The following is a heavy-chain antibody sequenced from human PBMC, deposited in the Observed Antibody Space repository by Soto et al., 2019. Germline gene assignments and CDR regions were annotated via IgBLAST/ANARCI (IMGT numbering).Heavy chain of an antibody. CDR3: ARDSNYYGSGSYVWGY. D-gene: IGHD3-10*01. J-gene: IGHJ4*02. CDR2: IYYSGST. Sequence: QVQLQESGPGLVKPSQTLSLTCTVSGGSISSGGYYWSWIRQHPGKGLEWIGYIYYSGSTYYNPSLKSRVTRSVDTSKNQFSLKLSSVTAADTAVYYCARDSNYYGSGSYVWGYWGQGTLVTVSS. V-gene: IGHV4-31*03. CDR1: GGSISSGGYY.